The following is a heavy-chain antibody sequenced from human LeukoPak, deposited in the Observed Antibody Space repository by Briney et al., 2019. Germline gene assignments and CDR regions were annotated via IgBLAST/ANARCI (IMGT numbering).Heavy chain of an antibody. V-gene: IGHV1-3*01. CDR3: AKGAYDTTGNYYFDH. Sequence: GASVKVSCRASGYSFTSYTIHWVRQAPGQSLEWMGWINAGSGSTKYSEKFQGRVTFTRDTSADTAYMELSSLTSEDTAVFYCAKGAYDTTGNYYFDHWGRGTLVIVSS. CDR1: GYSFTSYT. D-gene: IGHD1-1*01. CDR2: INAGSGST. J-gene: IGHJ4*02.